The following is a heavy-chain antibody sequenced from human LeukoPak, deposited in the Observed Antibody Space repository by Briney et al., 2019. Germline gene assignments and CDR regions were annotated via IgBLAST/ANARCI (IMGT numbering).Heavy chain of an antibody. J-gene: IGHJ6*02. CDR3: ARREPYVGYYYGMDV. D-gene: IGHD1-26*01. V-gene: IGHV4-4*02. CDR1: GGSISSSNW. CDR2: IYHSGST. Sequence: PSGTLSLTCAVSGGSISSSNWWSWVRQPPGKGLEWIGEIYHSGSTNYNPSLKSRVTISVDKSKNQFSLKLSSVTAADTAVYYCARREPYVGYYYGMDVWGQGTTVTVSS.